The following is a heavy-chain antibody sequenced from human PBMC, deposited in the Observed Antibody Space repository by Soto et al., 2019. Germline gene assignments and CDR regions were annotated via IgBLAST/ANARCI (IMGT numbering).Heavy chain of an antibody. D-gene: IGHD5-18*01. CDR1: GGSISSGGYY. V-gene: IGHV4-31*03. J-gene: IGHJ4*02. CDR2: IYYSGST. Sequence: NPSETLSLTCTVSGGSISSGGYYWSWIRQHPRKGLEWIGYIYYSGSTYYDPSLKSRVTISVDTSKNQFSLKLSSVTAADTAVYYCARAPDSGYSYGPTEYYFDYWGQGTRVTVSS. CDR3: ARAPDSGYSYGPTEYYFDY.